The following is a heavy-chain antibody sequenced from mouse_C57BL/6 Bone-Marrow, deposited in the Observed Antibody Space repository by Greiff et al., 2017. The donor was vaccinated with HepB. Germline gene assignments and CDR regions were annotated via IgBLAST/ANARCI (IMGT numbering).Heavy chain of an antibody. D-gene: IGHD2-3*01. CDR1: GFTFSDYY. CDR2: INYDGSST. Sequence: EVKLMESEGGLVQPGSSMKLSCTASGFTFSDYYMAWVRQVPEKGLEWVANINYDGSSTYYLDSLKSRFIISRDNAKNILYLQMSSLKSEDTATYYCARDDGYYFDYWGQGTTLTVSS. CDR3: ARDDGYYFDY. J-gene: IGHJ2*01. V-gene: IGHV5-16*01.